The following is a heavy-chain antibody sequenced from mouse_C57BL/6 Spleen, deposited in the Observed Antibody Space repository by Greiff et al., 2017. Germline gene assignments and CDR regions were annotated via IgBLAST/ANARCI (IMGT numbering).Heavy chain of an antibody. J-gene: IGHJ3*01. V-gene: IGHV1-12*01. CDR3: TKNDGYLAWFAY. D-gene: IGHD2-3*01. CDR2: IYPGNGDT. CDR1: GYTFTSYN. Sequence: QVQLQQSGAELVRPGASVKMSCKASGYTFTSYNMHWVKQTPRQGLEWIGAIYPGNGDTSYNQKFKGKATLTVDKSSSTAYMQLSSLTSEDSAVYFCTKNDGYLAWFAYWGQGTLVTVSA.